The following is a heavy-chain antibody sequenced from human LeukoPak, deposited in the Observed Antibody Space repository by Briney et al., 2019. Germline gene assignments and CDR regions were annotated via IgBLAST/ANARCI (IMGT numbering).Heavy chain of an antibody. CDR2: INPNGGDT. CDR1: GYTFTGYY. J-gene: IGHJ4*02. CDR3: ARDYCGGDCFPDY. V-gene: IGHV1-2*06. Sequence: ASVKVSCKPSGYTFTGYYVHWVRQAPGQGLEWMGRINPNGGDTNYAQKFQGRVTMTRDTSISTAYMELSRLRSDDTAVYYCARDYCGGDCFPDYWGQGTLVTVSS. D-gene: IGHD2-21*02.